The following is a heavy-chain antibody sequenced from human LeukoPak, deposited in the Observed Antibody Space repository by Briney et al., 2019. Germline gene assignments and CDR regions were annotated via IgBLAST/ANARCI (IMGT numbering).Heavy chain of an antibody. CDR3: ARLTLGADGFHY. CDR2: IYPGDSDT. J-gene: IGHJ4*02. Sequence: GESLKISCKGSGCRFSSYWIGWVRQLPGKGLEWMGSIYPGDSDTRYSPSFQGQVTISADKSISTAYLQWSSLKASDTAMYYCARLTLGADGFHYWGQGTLVTVSS. V-gene: IGHV5-51*01. CDR1: GCRFSSYW. D-gene: IGHD6-13*01.